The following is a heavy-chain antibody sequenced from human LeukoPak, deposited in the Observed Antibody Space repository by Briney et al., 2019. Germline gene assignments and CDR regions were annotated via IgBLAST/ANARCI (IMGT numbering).Heavy chain of an antibody. V-gene: IGHV4-30-4*01. J-gene: IGHJ6*02. CDR3: ARDRLDMITFGGGYGMDV. Sequence: KTSETLSLTCTVSGGSISSGDYYWSWIRQPPGKGLEWIGYIYYSGSTYYNPSLKSRVTISVDTSKNQFSLKLSSVTAADTAVYYCARDRLDMITFGGGYGMDVWGQGTTVTVSS. CDR2: IYYSGST. CDR1: GGSISSGDYY. D-gene: IGHD3-16*01.